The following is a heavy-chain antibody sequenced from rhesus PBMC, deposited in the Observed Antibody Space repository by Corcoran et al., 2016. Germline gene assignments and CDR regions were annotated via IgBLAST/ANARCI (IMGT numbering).Heavy chain of an antibody. CDR2: IYGSGRST. D-gene: IGHD4-29*01. CDR3: ASGGDYCSSYRY. V-gene: IGHV4-169*01. J-gene: IGHJ4*01. CDR1: GGSISSSS. Sequence: QLQLQASGPGLVQPSETLSVTCAVSGGSISSSSWSWIRQARGNGPEWIGYIYGSGRSTNDNPALKRRVTLAVDTSKNQLSLKLSAVTAADTAVYYCASGGDYCSSYRYWGQGVLVTVSS.